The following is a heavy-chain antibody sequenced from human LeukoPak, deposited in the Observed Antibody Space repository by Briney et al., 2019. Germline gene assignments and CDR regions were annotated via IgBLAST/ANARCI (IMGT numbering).Heavy chain of an antibody. V-gene: IGHV4-4*07. D-gene: IGHD2-15*01. CDR3: ARVDGSPDY. CDR2: VYTSGST. Sequence: PSETLSLTCTVSGGSISNYYWSWFRQPATKGLEWIGRVYTSGSTNYNPSLESRVTMSVDTSKNQFSLKLNSVTAADTAVYYCARVDGSPDYWGQGTLLTVSS. J-gene: IGHJ4*02. CDR1: GGSISNYY.